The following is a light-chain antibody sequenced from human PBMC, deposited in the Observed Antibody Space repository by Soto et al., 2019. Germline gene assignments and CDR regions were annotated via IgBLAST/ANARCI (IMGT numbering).Light chain of an antibody. V-gene: IGKV1-5*03. J-gene: IGKJ1*01. CDR1: QSISSW. CDR3: QHYHNLWT. CDR2: KAS. Sequence: DIQMTQSPSTLSASVGDRVTITCRASQSISSWLAWYQQKPGKAPKLLIYKASTLKSGVPSRFSGSGSGTEFTLTISSLQPDDFATYYCQHYHNLWTFGQGTKVDIK.